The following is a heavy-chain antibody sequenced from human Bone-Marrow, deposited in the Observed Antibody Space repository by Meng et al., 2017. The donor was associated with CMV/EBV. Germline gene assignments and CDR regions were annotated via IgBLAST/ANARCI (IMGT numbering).Heavy chain of an antibody. CDR1: GFNFAGYW. CDR2: IKYDGSET. V-gene: IGHV3-7*01. CDR3: ARENYFAY. Sequence: GESLKISCAASGFNFAGYWMTWVRQAPGKGLEWVANIKYDGSETSYVGSVKGRFTISRDNAKNSLYLQMNNLRAEDTAVYYCARENYFAYWGQGTLVTVS. J-gene: IGHJ4*02.